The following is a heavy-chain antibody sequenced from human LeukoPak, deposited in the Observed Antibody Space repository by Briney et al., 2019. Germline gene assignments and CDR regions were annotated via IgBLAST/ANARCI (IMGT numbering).Heavy chain of an antibody. D-gene: IGHD4-11*01. CDR3: ASHHDYSNYGYFDL. CDR1: GGSISSGDYY. J-gene: IGHJ2*01. V-gene: IGHV4-30-4*01. CDR2: IYYSGST. Sequence: SQTLSLNCTVSGGSISSGDYYWSWIRKPPGKGLEWIGYIYYSGSTYYNPSLKSRVTISLDTSKSQFSLRLSSVTAADTAVYYCASHHDYSNYGYFDLWGRGTLVTVSS.